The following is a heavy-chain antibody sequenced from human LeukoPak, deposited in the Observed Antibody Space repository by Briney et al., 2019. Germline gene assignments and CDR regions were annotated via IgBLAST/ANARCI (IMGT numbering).Heavy chain of an antibody. CDR3: ATGSPLPLDF. J-gene: IGHJ4*02. CDR2: IYYTGST. Sequence: SETLSLTCTGSTGSISSYYWSWIRQPPGTALEWSGYIYYTGSTYYNTSINSRVTISVDTSKNQFSLKLRSVTAADTAEYYCATGSPLPLDFWGQGTLVTVSS. D-gene: IGHD1-1*01. V-gene: IGHV4-59*08. CDR1: TGSISSYY.